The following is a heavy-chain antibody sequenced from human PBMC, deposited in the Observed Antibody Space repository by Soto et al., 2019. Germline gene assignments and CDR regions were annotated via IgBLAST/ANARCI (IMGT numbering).Heavy chain of an antibody. CDR2: IYYSGST. CDR3: ARGGFNLEMATIMGYFDY. J-gene: IGHJ4*02. CDR1: GGSISSYY. D-gene: IGHD5-12*01. V-gene: IGHV4-59*01. Sequence: SETLSLTCTVSGGSISSYYWSWIRQTTGKGLEWIGYIYYSGSTNYNPSLKSRVTISVDTSKNQFSLKLSSVTAADTAVYYCARGGFNLEMATIMGYFDYWGQGTLVTVSS.